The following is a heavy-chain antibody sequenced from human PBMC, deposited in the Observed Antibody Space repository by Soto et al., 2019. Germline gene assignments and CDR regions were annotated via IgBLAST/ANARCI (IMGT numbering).Heavy chain of an antibody. J-gene: IGHJ6*03. V-gene: IGHV4-59*01. Sequence: SETLSLTCTVSCGSISSYYWSWIRQPPGKGLEWIGYIYYSGSTNYNPSLKSRVTISVDTSKNQFSLKLSSVTAADTAVYYCATTPRYGYYYYYMDVWGKGTTVTVSS. CDR2: IYYSGST. CDR3: ATTPRYGYYYYYMDV. CDR1: CGSISSYY. D-gene: IGHD2-15*01.